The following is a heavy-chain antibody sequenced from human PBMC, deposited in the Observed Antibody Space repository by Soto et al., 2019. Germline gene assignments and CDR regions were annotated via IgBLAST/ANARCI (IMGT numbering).Heavy chain of an antibody. CDR2: ISYSGST. CDR1: GASNSTYY. D-gene: IGHD2-15*01. V-gene: IGHV4-59*01. CDR3: ARDLKEYCSDGKCNWFDP. J-gene: IGHJ5*02. Sequence: SETLSLTCTVSGASNSTYYWSWIRQPPGKGLEWIGYISYSGSTNYNPSLKSRVTISFDASKNEISLQVRSATAADAAVYYCARDLKEYCSDGKCNWFDPWGQGTLVTVSS.